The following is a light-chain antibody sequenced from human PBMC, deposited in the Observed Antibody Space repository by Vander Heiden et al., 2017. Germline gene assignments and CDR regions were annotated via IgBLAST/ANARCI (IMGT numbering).Light chain of an antibody. CDR1: SSNNGPNND. V-gene: IGLV1-40*01. Sequence: QLVLPPPLSVSRAPAQRVTISCTGSSSNNGPNNDVHWYQHLPGTAPKLLIYGNTNRPSGVPDRFSGSKSGTSASLAVAGLRAEDEADYYCQSYDGGLSGSLVFGGGTKLTVL. J-gene: IGLJ2*01. CDR2: GNT. CDR3: QSYDGGLSGSLV.